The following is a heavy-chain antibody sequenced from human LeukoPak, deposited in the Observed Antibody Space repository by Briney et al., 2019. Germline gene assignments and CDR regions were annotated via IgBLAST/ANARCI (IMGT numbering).Heavy chain of an antibody. Sequence: ASETLSLTCTVSGYSTSSGYYWGWIRPPPGKGREGIGIIYDSGSTYYNPSLKRGDTISGETSKNQFSLQLTSVTAADSAVYYCARDAAISGEFDPWGQGTLVTVSS. CDR1: GYSTSSGYY. CDR3: ARDAAISGEFDP. CDR2: IYDSGST. V-gene: IGHV4-38-2*02. J-gene: IGHJ5*02. D-gene: IGHD2-2*02.